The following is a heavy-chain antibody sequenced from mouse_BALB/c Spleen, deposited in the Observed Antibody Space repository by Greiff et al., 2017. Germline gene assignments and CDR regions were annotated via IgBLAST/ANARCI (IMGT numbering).Heavy chain of an antibody. J-gene: IGHJ2*01. CDR1: GFTFSSYT. V-gene: IGHV5-12-2*01. CDR2: ISNGGGST. CDR3: ARHYPPRGYYFDY. Sequence: DVMLVESGGGLVQPGGSLKLSCAASGFTFSSYTMSWVRQTPEKRLEWVAYISNGGGSTYYPDTVKGRFTISRDNAKNTLYLQMSSLKSEDTAMYYCARHYPPRGYYFDYWGQGTTLTVSS.